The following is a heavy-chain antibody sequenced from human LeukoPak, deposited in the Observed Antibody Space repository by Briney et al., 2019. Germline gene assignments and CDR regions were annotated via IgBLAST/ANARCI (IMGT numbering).Heavy chain of an antibody. Sequence: SETLSLTCNVSGGSISNRAYYWAWIRQPPGKGLEWIGSVFYSGSKYSNPSLESRLTISVDTSKNQFSLKLSSVTAADTAVYYCARTSSSSWSLFDYWGQGTLVTVSS. CDR3: ARTSSSSWSLFDY. CDR2: VFYSGSK. CDR1: GGSISNRAYY. D-gene: IGHD6-13*01. J-gene: IGHJ4*02. V-gene: IGHV4-39*01.